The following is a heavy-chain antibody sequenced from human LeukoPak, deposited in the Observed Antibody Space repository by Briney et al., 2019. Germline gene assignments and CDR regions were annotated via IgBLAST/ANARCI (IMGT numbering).Heavy chain of an antibody. V-gene: IGHV4-39*07. CDR1: GGSTSSSNYY. J-gene: IGHJ1*01. CDR3: ASSGYYDSSGYWSEYSQH. Sequence: SETLSLTCTVSGGSTSSSNYYWGWIRQPPGKGLEWIGGTHYSGNTYYNPSLKSRVTISVDTSKNQFSLRLSSVTAADTAVYYCASSGYYDSSGYWSEYSQHWGQGTLVTVSS. CDR2: THYSGNT. D-gene: IGHD3-22*01.